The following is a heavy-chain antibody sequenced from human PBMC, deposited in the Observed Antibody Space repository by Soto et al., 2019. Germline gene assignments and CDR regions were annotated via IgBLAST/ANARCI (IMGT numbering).Heavy chain of an antibody. CDR3: ARSHSSGWYDAFDI. Sequence: WGSLRLSCAASGFTFISYGMRCVRHSPGKGLEWVAVIWYDGSNKYYADSVKGRFTISRDNSKNTLYLQMNSLRAEDTAVYCCARSHSSGWYDAFDIWGQGTMVTVSS. CDR2: IWYDGSNK. CDR1: GFTFISYG. D-gene: IGHD6-19*01. J-gene: IGHJ3*02. V-gene: IGHV3-33*01.